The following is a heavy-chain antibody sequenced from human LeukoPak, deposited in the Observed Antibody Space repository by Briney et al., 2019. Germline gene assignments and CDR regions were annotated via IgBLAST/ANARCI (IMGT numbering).Heavy chain of an antibody. CDR1: GYTFTSYW. CDR3: ARVPPDYYDSSGYFDY. V-gene: IGHV5-51*01. J-gene: IGHJ4*02. Sequence: GESLKISCKGSGYTFTSYWIGWVRQMPGKGLEWMGIIYPGDSDTRYSPSFQGQVTISADKSISTAYLQWSSRKASAPAMYYCARVPPDYYDSSGYFDYWGQGTLVTVSS. CDR2: IYPGDSDT. D-gene: IGHD3-22*01.